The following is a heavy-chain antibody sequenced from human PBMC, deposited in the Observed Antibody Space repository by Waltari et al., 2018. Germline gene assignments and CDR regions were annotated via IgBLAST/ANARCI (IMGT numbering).Heavy chain of an antibody. CDR2: INHSGST. J-gene: IGHJ1*01. CDR3: ARVNSGWYSEYFQH. CDR1: GWSFSGSY. Sequence: QVQLQQWGAGLLKPSETLSLTCAVYGWSFSGSYCSWIRTPPGKGLEWIGEINHSGSTNYNPSLKSRVTISVDTSKNQFSLKLSSVTAADTAVYYCARVNSGWYSEYFQHWGQGTLVTVSS. D-gene: IGHD6-19*01. V-gene: IGHV4-34*01.